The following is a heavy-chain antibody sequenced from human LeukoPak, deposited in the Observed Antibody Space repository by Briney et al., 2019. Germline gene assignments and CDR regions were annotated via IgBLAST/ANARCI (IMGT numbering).Heavy chain of an antibody. CDR3: ASGPLDIVVVVAASPFDY. Sequence: ASVKVSCKASGGTFSSYAISWVRQAPGQGLEWMGGIIPIFGTANYAQKFQGRVTITADESTSTAYMELSSLRSEDTAVYYCASGPLDIVVVVAASPFDYWGQGTLVTVSS. V-gene: IGHV1-69*13. J-gene: IGHJ4*02. CDR2: IIPIFGTA. D-gene: IGHD2-15*01. CDR1: GGTFSSYA.